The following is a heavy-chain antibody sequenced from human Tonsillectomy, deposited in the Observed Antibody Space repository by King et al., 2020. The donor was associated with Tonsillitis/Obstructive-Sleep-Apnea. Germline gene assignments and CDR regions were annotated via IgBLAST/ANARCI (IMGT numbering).Heavy chain of an antibody. V-gene: IGHV1-2*02. D-gene: IGHD1-26*01. CDR3: ARDLLNRALVYGMDV. CDR1: GYTFTGYH. J-gene: IGHJ6*02. CDR2: NNPNSGGT. Sequence: VQLVESGAEVKRPGASVKVSCKASGYTFTGYHIHWVRQAPGQGLEWMGWNNPNSGGTNYAQKFQGRVTMTRDTSISTAYMEVSRLRSDDTAVYYCARDLLNRALVYGMDVWGQGTTATV.